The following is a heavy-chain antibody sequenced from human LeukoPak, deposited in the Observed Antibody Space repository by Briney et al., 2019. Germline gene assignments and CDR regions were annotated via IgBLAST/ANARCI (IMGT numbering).Heavy chain of an antibody. D-gene: IGHD6-13*01. CDR3: ARGLLPSIAAAGTGWYFDY. V-gene: IGHV1-8*03. CDR1: GYTFTSYD. J-gene: IGHJ4*02. CDR2: MNPNSGNT. Sequence: ASVKVSCKASGYTFTSYDINWVRQATGQGLEWMGWMNPNSGNTGYAQKFQGRVTITLNTSISTAYMELSSLSSEDTAVYYCARGLLPSIAAAGTGWYFDYWGQGTLVTVSS.